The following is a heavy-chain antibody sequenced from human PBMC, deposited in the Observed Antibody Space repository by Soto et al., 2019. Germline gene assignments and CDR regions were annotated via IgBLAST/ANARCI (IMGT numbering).Heavy chain of an antibody. CDR3: ASSRFYSNYYYYYGMDV. J-gene: IGHJ6*02. V-gene: IGHV4-39*01. D-gene: IGHD4-4*01. CDR1: GSTISSSSYY. Sequence: SETLSLTCTVSGSTISSSSYYWGWIRQPPGKGLEWIGSIYYSGSTYYNPSLKSRVTISVDTSKNQISMKLSSVTATDTVVYYCASSRFYSNYYYYYGMDVWGQGNTVTVCS. CDR2: IYYSGST.